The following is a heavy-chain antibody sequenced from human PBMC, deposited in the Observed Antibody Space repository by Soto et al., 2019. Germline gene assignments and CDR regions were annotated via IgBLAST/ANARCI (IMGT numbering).Heavy chain of an antibody. Sequence: QVQLVQSGAEVKKPGASVKVSCKTSGYTFTGYYIHWVRQAPGQGLEWMGWINPNSGGTNYAQNFQGWVTMTRDTSITTAYMELSGLRSDDTAVYYCATQRDYGDYGAFDYWGQGTLVTVSS. V-gene: IGHV1-2*04. D-gene: IGHD4-17*01. CDR2: INPNSGGT. CDR1: GYTFTGYY. J-gene: IGHJ4*02. CDR3: ATQRDYGDYGAFDY.